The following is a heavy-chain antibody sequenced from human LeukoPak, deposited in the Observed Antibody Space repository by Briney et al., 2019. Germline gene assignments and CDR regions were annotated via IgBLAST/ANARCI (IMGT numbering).Heavy chain of an antibody. V-gene: IGHV1-46*01. D-gene: IGHD5-12*01. CDR1: GYTFTSYY. Sequence: GASVKVSCKASGYTFTSYYMHWVLQAPGQGLEWMGIINPSGGSTSYAQKFQGRVTMTRDTSTSTVYMELSSLRSEDTAVYYCARDRVRGYSGYDLAYWGQGTLVTVSS. CDR3: ARDRVRGYSGYDLAY. CDR2: INPSGGST. J-gene: IGHJ4*02.